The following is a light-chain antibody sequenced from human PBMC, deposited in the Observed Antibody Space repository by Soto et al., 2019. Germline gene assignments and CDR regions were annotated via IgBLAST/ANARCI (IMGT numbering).Light chain of an antibody. J-gene: IGLJ1*01. CDR2: EVN. CDR3: SSYAVKKNFVV. Sequence: QSALPQTPSASGSPGQSVTISCTGSSDDIGGYDYVSWYQHHPGRTPKLIIYEVNKRPSGVPDRFSGSKSGNTASLTVSGLQAEDGAEYYCSSYAVKKNFVVFGSGTTVTVL. V-gene: IGLV2-8*01. CDR1: SDDIGGYDY.